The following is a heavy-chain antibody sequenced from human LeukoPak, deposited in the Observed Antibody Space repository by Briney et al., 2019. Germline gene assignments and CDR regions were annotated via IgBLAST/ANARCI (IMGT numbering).Heavy chain of an antibody. J-gene: IGHJ4*02. CDR2: IIPIFGST. Sequence: SVKVSCKASGGTFSSHGLSWVRQAPGQGLEWMGGIIPIFGSTNYAQNFQGRVTVTMDESTSTAYMELSSLRTDDTAVYYCARRWPHSSGYYLFDYWGQGTLVTVSS. V-gene: IGHV1-69*05. D-gene: IGHD3-22*01. CDR3: ARRWPHSSGYYLFDY. CDR1: GGTFSSHG.